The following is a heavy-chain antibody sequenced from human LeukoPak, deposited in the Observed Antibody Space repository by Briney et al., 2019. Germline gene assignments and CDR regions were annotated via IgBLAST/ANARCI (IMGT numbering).Heavy chain of an antibody. CDR3: AKILAYYYDSSGYYGDY. J-gene: IGHJ4*02. CDR2: ISYDGSNK. CDR1: GFTFSSYA. Sequence: PGGSLRLSCAASGFTFSSYAMHWVRQAPGKGLEWVAVISYDGSNKYYADSVKGRFTISRDNSKNTLYLQMNSLRAEDTAVYYCAKILAYYYDSSGYYGDYWGQGTLVTVSS. V-gene: IGHV3-30*18. D-gene: IGHD3-22*01.